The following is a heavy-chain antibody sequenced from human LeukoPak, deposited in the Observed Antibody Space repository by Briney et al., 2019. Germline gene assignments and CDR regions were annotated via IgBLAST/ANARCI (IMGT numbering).Heavy chain of an antibody. D-gene: IGHD1-14*01. CDR2: IKQDGSEK. Sequence: GGSLRLSCVASGFTINSNYMSWVRQAPGTGLEWVANIKQDGSEKYYVDSVKGRFTISRDNAKNSLYLQMNSLRVEDTAVYYCARKTGDCWGQGTLVIVSS. CDR3: ARKTGDC. J-gene: IGHJ4*02. CDR1: GFTINSNY. V-gene: IGHV3-7*01.